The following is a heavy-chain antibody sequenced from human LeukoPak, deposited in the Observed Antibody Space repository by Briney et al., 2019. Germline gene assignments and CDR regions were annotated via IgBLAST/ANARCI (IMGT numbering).Heavy chain of an antibody. D-gene: IGHD4-17*01. V-gene: IGHV3-23*01. J-gene: IGHJ4*02. CDR2: ISGSGSST. CDR3: AKGSLSGDYIPAIDNYFDH. Sequence: GGSLRLSCAASGFTFSSYAMSWVRQAPGKGLEWVSAISGSGSSTSYADSVKGRVTISRDNSKNTLQMNSLRADDTAVYYCAKGSLSGDYIPAIDNYFDHWGQGTLVTVSS. CDR1: GFTFSSYA.